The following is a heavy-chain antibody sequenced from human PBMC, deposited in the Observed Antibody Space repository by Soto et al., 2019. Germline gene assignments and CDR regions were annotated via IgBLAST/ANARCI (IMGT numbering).Heavy chain of an antibody. CDR1: GFNFSSYA. D-gene: IGHD1-26*01. CDR3: ARAGGSYSDY. J-gene: IGHJ4*02. CDR2: ISYDGSNK. V-gene: IGHV3-30-3*01. Sequence: QVQLVESGGGVVQPGRSLRLSCAASGFNFSSYAMHWVRQAPGKGLEWVAVISYDGSNKYYADSVKGRFTISRDNSKNTLYLQMNSLRAEDTAVYYCARAGGSYSDYWGQGTLVTVSS.